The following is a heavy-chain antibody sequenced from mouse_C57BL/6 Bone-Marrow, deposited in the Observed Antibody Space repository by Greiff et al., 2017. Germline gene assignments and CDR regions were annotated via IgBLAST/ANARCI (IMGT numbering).Heavy chain of an antibody. Sequence: QVQLKQSGAELVRPGASVTLSCKASGYTFTDYEMHWVKQTPVHGLEWIGAIDPETGGTAYNQKFKGKATLTADKSSSTAYMELRSLTSEDSAVYYGTGRIYYYGSNYRAMDYWGQGTSVTVSS. CDR3: TGRIYYYGSNYRAMDY. CDR2: IDPETGGT. CDR1: GYTFTDYE. D-gene: IGHD1-1*01. J-gene: IGHJ4*01. V-gene: IGHV1-15*01.